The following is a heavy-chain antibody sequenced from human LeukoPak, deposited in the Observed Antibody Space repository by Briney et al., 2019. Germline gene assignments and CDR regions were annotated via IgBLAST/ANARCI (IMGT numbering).Heavy chain of an antibody. D-gene: IGHD3-22*01. J-gene: IGHJ4*02. CDR3: ASDDTSGYTGFY. CDR2: ISAYNGNT. CDR1: VYTFTNYG. Sequence: ASVKVSFKASVYTFTNYGISWVRQAPGQGLEWMGWISAYNGNTNYAQKLQGRVTMTTDTSTGTAYMELRSLRSDDTAVYYCASDDTSGYTGFYWGQGTLVTVSS. V-gene: IGHV1-18*01.